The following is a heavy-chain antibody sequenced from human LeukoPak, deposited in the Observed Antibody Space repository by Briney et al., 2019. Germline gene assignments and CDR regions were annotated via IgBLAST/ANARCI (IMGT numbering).Heavy chain of an antibody. Sequence: GGSLRLSCAASGFTFSSYEMNWVRQAPGKGLEWVSYISSSGSTIYYADSVKGRFTISRDNAKNSLYLQMNSLRAEDTAVYYCAGPPDTVYFQHWGQGTLVTVSS. CDR2: ISSSGSTI. CDR3: AGPPDTVYFQH. D-gene: IGHD4-17*01. CDR1: GFTFSSYE. V-gene: IGHV3-48*03. J-gene: IGHJ1*01.